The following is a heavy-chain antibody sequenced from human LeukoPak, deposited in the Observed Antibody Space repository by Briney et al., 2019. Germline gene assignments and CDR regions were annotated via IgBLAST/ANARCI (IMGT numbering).Heavy chain of an antibody. Sequence: PGGSLRLSCAASGFTFSSYGMHWVRQAPGKGLEWVAVISYDGSNNYYADSVKGRFTISRDNSKNTLYLQMNSLRAEDTAVYYCARRGVGYCSGGSCYFFDYWGQGTLVTVSS. V-gene: IGHV3-30*03. CDR1: GFTFSSYG. CDR2: ISYDGSNN. CDR3: ARRGVGYCSGGSCYFFDY. D-gene: IGHD2-15*01. J-gene: IGHJ4*02.